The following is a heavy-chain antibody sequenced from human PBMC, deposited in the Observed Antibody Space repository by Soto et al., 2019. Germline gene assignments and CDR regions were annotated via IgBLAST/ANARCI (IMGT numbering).Heavy chain of an antibody. CDR2: INVYNGNT. CDR3: ARDLAPITMIVVVPRNYDAFDI. J-gene: IGHJ3*02. D-gene: IGHD3-22*01. Sequence: ASVKVSCKTSGYTFTSYSISWVRQAPGQGLEWMGWINVYNGNTKYAQNLQGRVTMTTDTSTSTAYMELRSLRSEDTAVYYCARDLAPITMIVVVPRNYDAFDIWGQGTMVTVSS. V-gene: IGHV1-18*01. CDR1: GYTFTSYS.